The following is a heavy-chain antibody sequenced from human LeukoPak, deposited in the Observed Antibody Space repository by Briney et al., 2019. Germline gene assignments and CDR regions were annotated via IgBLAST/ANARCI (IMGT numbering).Heavy chain of an antibody. D-gene: IGHD6-6*01. Sequence: SETLSLTCTVSGGSISSSSYYWGWIRQPPGKGLEWIGSIYYSGSTYYNPSLKSRVTISVDTSKNQFSLKLSSVTAADTAVYYCARGTWSSSIDYWGQGTLVTVSS. J-gene: IGHJ4*02. CDR2: IYYSGST. CDR3: ARGTWSSSIDY. CDR1: GGSISSSSYY. V-gene: IGHV4-39*01.